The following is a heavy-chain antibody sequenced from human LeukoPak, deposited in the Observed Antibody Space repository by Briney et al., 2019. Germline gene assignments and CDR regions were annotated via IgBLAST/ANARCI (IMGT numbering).Heavy chain of an antibody. J-gene: IGHJ4*02. V-gene: IGHV1-18*01. CDR2: ISAYNGNT. D-gene: IGHD5-18*01. Sequence: ASVKVSCKASGYTFTRYGISWVRQAPGEGLEWMGWISAYNGNTNYAQKLQGRVTMTTDTSTSTAYMELRSLRSDDTAVYYCARAFSYGYNFDYWGQGTLVTVSS. CDR1: GYTFTRYG. CDR3: ARAFSYGYNFDY.